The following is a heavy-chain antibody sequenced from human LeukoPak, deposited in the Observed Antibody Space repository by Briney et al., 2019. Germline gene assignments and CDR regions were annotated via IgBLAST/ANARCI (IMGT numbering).Heavy chain of an antibody. Sequence: SETLSLTCIVSGGSISSSSYYWAWIRQSPGKGLEWIGTFSSGGSAYYNPSLTSRVSISKDTSDNQFSLRLYSVTAADTAVYYCARKQTGTMYDVWGQGTQVTVSS. V-gene: IGHV4-39*07. D-gene: IGHD1-7*01. J-gene: IGHJ4*02. CDR1: GGSISSSSYY. CDR3: ARKQTGTMYDV. CDR2: FSSGGSA.